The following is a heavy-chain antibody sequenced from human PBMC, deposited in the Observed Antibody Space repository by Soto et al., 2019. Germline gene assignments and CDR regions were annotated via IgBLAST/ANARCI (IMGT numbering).Heavy chain of an antibody. CDR2: ISSSGSTI. CDR3: ARAPDILTGYYRARYYYYGMDV. D-gene: IGHD3-9*01. Sequence: GGSLRLSCAASGFTFSSYEMNWVRQAPGKGLEWVSYISSSGSTIYYADSVKGRFTISRDNAKNSLYLQMNSLRAEDTAVYYCARAPDILTGYYRARYYYYGMDVWGQGTTVTVSS. V-gene: IGHV3-48*03. CDR1: GFTFSSYE. J-gene: IGHJ6*02.